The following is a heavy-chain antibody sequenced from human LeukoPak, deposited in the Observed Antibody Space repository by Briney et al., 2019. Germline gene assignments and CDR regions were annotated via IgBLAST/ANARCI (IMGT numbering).Heavy chain of an antibody. D-gene: IGHD1-26*01. CDR1: GFTFSSNW. J-gene: IGHJ4*02. CDR3: ARAPWELDD. CDR2: ISGDGRST. Sequence: GGSLRLSCAASGFTFSSNWMHWVRQAPGKGLVWVSRISGDGRSTNYADSVKGRFTISRDNAKNTLYPQMNSLGAEDTAVYYCARAPWELDDWGQGTLVTVSS. V-gene: IGHV3-74*01.